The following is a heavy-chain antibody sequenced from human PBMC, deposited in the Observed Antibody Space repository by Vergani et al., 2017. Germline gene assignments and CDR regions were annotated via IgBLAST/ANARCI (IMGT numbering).Heavy chain of an antibody. J-gene: IGHJ2*01. CDR1: GGSISSYY. CDR3: ARVPVPNDWYFDL. Sequence: QVQLQESGPGLVKPSETLSLTCTVSGGSISSYYWSWIRQPPGKGLEWIGYIYYSGSTNYNHSLKSQVTISVDTSKNQFSLKLSSVTAADTAVYYCARVPVPNDWYFDLGGRGTLVTVSS. V-gene: IGHV4-59*01. D-gene: IGHD4/OR15-4a*01. CDR2: IYYSGST.